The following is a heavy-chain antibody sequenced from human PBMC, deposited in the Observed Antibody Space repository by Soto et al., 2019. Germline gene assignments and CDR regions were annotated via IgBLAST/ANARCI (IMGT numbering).Heavy chain of an antibody. J-gene: IGHJ5*02. D-gene: IGHD3-3*02. V-gene: IGHV4-39*01. CDR3: ARHSLALRKNNRFDP. CDR1: GDSISRSTSYY. CDR2: IFYLGSS. Sequence: SETLSLTCTVSGDSISRSTSYYWGWVLQPPGKGLEWIGSIFYLGSSYYNPSLKSRVTMSVDTSKNQFSLRLRSVTVADTALYFCARHSLALRKNNRFDPWGQGIMVTVSS.